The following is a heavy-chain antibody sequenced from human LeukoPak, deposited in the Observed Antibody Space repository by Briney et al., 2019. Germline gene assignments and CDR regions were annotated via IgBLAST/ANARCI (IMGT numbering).Heavy chain of an antibody. CDR3: ARESVWQGIAALGYYYYYIYV. D-gene: IGHD6-13*01. V-gene: IGHV4-4*07. J-gene: IGHJ6*03. Sequence: SETLSLTCTVSGGSISSYYWSWIRQPAGKGLEWIGRIYTSGSTNYNPSLKSRVTISVDKSKNQFSLKLSSVTAADTAVYYCARESVWQGIAALGYYYYYIYVWGKGTTVTVSS. CDR2: IYTSGST. CDR1: GGSISSYY.